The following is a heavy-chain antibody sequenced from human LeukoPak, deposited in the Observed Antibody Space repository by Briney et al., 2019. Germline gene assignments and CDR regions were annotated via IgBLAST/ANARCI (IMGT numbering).Heavy chain of an antibody. Sequence: AGRSLRLSCAASGFTFSSYAMHWVRQAPGKGLEWVAVISYDGSNKYYADSVKGRFTISRDNSKNTLYPQMNSLRAEDTAVYYCARDVEGFGFDYWGQGTLVTVSS. J-gene: IGHJ4*02. V-gene: IGHV3-30*04. CDR2: ISYDGSNK. CDR3: ARDVEGFGFDY. CDR1: GFTFSSYA. D-gene: IGHD3-10*01.